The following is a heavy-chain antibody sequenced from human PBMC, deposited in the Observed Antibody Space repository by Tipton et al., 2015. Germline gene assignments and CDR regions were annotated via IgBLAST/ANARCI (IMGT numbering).Heavy chain of an antibody. CDR2: IYTSGST. CDR1: GGSISSGSYY. D-gene: IGHD1-26*01. J-gene: IGHJ5*02. V-gene: IGHV4-61*02. CDR3: ARELVGATITAIDP. Sequence: TLSLTCTVSGGSISSGSYYWSWIRQPAGKGLEWIGRIYTSGSTNYNPSLKSRVTISVDTSKNQFSLKLSSVTAADTAVYYCARELVGATITAIDPWGQGTLVTVSS.